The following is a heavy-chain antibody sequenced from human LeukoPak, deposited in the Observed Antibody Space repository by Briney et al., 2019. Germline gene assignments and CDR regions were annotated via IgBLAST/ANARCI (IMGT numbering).Heavy chain of an antibody. V-gene: IGHV1-69*05. CDR1: RGTFSSYA. CDR3: ARVMGFLEWSYYYYYMDV. Sequence: SVKVSCKASRGTFSSYAISWVRQAPGQGLEWMGGIIPIFGTANYAQKFQGRVTITTDESTSTAYMELSSLRSEDTAVYYCARVMGFLEWSYYYYYMDVWGKGATVTVSS. CDR2: IIPIFGTA. D-gene: IGHD3-3*01. J-gene: IGHJ6*03.